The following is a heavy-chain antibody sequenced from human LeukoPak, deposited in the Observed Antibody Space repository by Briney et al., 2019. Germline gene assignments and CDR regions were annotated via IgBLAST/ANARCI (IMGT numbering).Heavy chain of an antibody. CDR1: GFTFRSYS. D-gene: IGHD4-23*01. V-gene: IGHV3-21*01. CDR3: ARVDGSTWSAPGVTPIWYFDL. CDR2: ISGSTNYI. Sequence: GGSLRLSCAASGFTFRSYSMNWVRQAPGKGPEWVSSISGSTNYIYYADSVKGRFTISRDNAKSSLYMQMNSLRVEDTAVYYCARVDGSTWSAPGVTPIWYFDLWGRGTLVTVSS. J-gene: IGHJ2*01.